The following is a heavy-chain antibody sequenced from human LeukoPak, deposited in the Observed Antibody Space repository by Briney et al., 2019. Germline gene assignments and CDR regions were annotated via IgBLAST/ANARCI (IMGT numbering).Heavy chain of an antibody. V-gene: IGHV4-39*07. CDR3: ARRHVEYSSSSDPYYFDY. CDR2: VYYSGST. D-gene: IGHD6-6*01. Sequence: SETLSLTCTVSGGSVSTIDYYWGWIRQPPGKGLEWIGSVYYSGSTYYNAPLKSRVTISVDTSKNQFSLKLSSVTAADTAVYYCARRHVEYSSSSDPYYFDYWGQGTLVTVSS. J-gene: IGHJ4*02. CDR1: GGSVSTIDYY.